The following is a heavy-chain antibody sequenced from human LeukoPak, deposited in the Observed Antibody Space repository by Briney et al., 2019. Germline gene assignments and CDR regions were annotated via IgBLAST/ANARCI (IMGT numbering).Heavy chain of an antibody. CDR3: ANIPLPGIAAAGTPH. CDR2: ISSSSSTI. CDR1: GFTFSSYS. Sequence: QSGGSLRLSCAASGFTFSSYSMNWVRQAPGKGLEWVSYISSSSSTIYYADSVKGRFTISRDNAKNSLYLQMNSLRAEDTAVYYCANIPLPGIAAAGTPHWGQGTLVTVSS. J-gene: IGHJ4*02. V-gene: IGHV3-48*04. D-gene: IGHD6-13*01.